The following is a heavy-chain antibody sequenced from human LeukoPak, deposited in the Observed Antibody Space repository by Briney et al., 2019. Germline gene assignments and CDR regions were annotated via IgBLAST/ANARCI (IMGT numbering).Heavy chain of an antibody. CDR3: TRGAGWLIDY. D-gene: IGHD3-16*01. CDR2: FHNSGTS. Sequence: KPSETLSLTCTVSDDSINDYCRGWIRQPPGKGLEWIGYFHNSGTSTYNPSLKSRVTISADTSKNQFSLKLNSLTTADTAVYYCTRGAGWLIDYWGQGILVTVSS. J-gene: IGHJ4*02. V-gene: IGHV4-59*01. CDR1: DDSINDYC.